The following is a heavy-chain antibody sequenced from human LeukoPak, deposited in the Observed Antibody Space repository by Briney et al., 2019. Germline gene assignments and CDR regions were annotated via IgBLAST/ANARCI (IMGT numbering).Heavy chain of an antibody. J-gene: IGHJ4*02. CDR2: IWYDGSNK. CDR1: GFTFSSYG. Sequence: GRSLRLSCAASGFTFSSYGMHWVRQAPGKGLEWVAVIWYDGSNKYYADSEKGRFTISRDNSKNTLYLQMNSLRAEDTAVYYCARDRGPRTGFMVREAYDYWGQGTLVTVSS. V-gene: IGHV3-33*01. D-gene: IGHD3-10*01. CDR3: ARDRGPRTGFMVREAYDY.